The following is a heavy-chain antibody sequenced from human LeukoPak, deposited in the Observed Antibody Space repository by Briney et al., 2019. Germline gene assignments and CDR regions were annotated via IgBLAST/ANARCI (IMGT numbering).Heavy chain of an antibody. J-gene: IGHJ4*02. V-gene: IGHV3-30-3*01. Sequence: GRSLRLSCTASGFTFSSYAIHWVRQAPGKGLEWVTLISYGGSSKYYADSVRGRFIISRDNSKNTLFLQMNSLRTEDTAVYYCARGIAAEESVAIDYWGQGTLVTVSS. CDR3: ARGIAAEESVAIDY. D-gene: IGHD6-13*01. CDR2: ISYGGSSK. CDR1: GFTFSSYA.